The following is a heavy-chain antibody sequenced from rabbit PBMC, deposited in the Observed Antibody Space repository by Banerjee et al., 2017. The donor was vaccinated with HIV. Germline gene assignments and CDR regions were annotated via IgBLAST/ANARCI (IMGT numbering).Heavy chain of an antibody. D-gene: IGHD2-1*01. Sequence: GGDLVKPEGSLTLTCTASGFSFSNKYVMCWVRQAPGKGLEWIACINTSSGNTVYASWAKGRFTISETSSTTVTLQMTSLTVADTATYFCARSAGYGDFAYALTRLDLWGQGTLVTV. CDR1: GFSFSNKYV. J-gene: IGHJ3*01. V-gene: IGHV1S45*01. CDR3: ARSAGYGDFAYALTRLDL. CDR2: INTSSGNT.